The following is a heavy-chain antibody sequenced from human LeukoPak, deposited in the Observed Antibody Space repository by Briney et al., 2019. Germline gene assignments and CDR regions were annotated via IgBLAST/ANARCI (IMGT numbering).Heavy chain of an antibody. D-gene: IGHD3-16*01. Sequence: SQTLSLTCTVSGDSISSGDYYWSWIRLPPGKGLEWIGYVYHSGTTYYNPSLRSRVTISVDRSENQFSLKLSSVTAADTAVYYCARDSSWVHVYYGMDVWGQGTTVTVSS. CDR1: GDSISSGDYY. CDR3: ARDSSWVHVYYGMDV. CDR2: VYHSGTT. V-gene: IGHV4-30-2*01. J-gene: IGHJ6*02.